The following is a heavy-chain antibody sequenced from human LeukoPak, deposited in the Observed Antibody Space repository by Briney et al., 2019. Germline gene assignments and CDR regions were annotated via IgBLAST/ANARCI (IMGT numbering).Heavy chain of an antibody. Sequence: GGSLRLSCAASGFTFSSYAMSWVRQAPGKGLEWVSSISSSSSYIYYADSVKGRFTISRDNAKNSLYLQMNSLRAEDTAVYYCARELPHYYYYMDVWGKGTTVTVSS. CDR1: GFTFSSYA. CDR3: ARELPHYYYYMDV. D-gene: IGHD1-26*01. J-gene: IGHJ6*03. V-gene: IGHV3-21*01. CDR2: ISSSSSYI.